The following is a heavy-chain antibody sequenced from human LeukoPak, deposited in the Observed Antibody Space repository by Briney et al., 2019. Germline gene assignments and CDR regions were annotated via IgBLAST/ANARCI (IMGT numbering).Heavy chain of an antibody. D-gene: IGHD2-15*01. J-gene: IGHJ5*02. Sequence: ASVKVSCKVSGYTLTELSMHWVRQAPGKGLEWMGGFDPEDGETIYAQKFQGRVTMTEDTSTDTAYMELSRLRSDDTAVYYCARTPIVVVVAATNNWFDPWGQGTLVTVSS. CDR3: ARTPIVVVVAATNNWFDP. CDR1: GYTLTELS. V-gene: IGHV1-24*01. CDR2: FDPEDGET.